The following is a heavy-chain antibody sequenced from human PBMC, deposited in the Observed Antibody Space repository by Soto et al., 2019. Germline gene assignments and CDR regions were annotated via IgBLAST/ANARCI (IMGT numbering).Heavy chain of an antibody. CDR3: AGTTSHHWLYMDV. CDR2: TYYRSRWYN. Sequence: SQTLSLTCAISGDGVSGDSAAWNWVRLSPSRGLEWLARTYYRSRWYNDYAVSVRSRITVNADTSKNQFSLQLTSVTPEDTAIYFCAGTTSHHWLYMDVWGRGTTVTVSS. CDR1: GDGVSGDSAA. V-gene: IGHV6-1*01. D-gene: IGHD1-1*01. J-gene: IGHJ6*03.